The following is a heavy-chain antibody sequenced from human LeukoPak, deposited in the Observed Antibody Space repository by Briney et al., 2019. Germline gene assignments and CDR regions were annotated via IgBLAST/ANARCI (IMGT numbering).Heavy chain of an antibody. CDR2: IFISGGT. D-gene: IGHD3-9*01. Sequence: SQTLSLTCTVSGDSITSGSYYWSWIRRPAGKGLEWIGRIFISGGTNYNPSLRSRVTMSLDTSKDQFSLKLYSVTAADTAVYYCARGGSTLHSAGGHDIEFYYYYYMDVWGKGTTVTISS. CDR1: GDSITSGSYY. V-gene: IGHV4-61*02. J-gene: IGHJ6*03. CDR3: ARGGSTLHSAGGHDIEFYYYYYMDV.